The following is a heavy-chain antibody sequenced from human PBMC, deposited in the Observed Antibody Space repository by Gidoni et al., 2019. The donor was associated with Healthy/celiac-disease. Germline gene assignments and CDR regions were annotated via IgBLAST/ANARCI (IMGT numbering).Heavy chain of an antibody. J-gene: IGHJ5*02. D-gene: IGHD3-22*01. V-gene: IGHV4-39*01. Sequence: QLQLQESGPGLVKPSETLSLTCTVPGGSISSSSYYWGWIRQPPGKGLEWIGSIYYSGSTYYNPSLKSRVTISVDTSKNQFSLKLSSVTAADTAVYYCARHGNGDYYDSSGYEFDPWGQGTLVTVSS. CDR1: GGSISSSSYY. CDR3: ARHGNGDYYDSSGYEFDP. CDR2: IYYSGST.